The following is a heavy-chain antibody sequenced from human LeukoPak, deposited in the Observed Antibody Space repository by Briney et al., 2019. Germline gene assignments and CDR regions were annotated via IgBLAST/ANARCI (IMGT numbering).Heavy chain of an antibody. V-gene: IGHV3-23*01. Sequence: GGSLRLSCAASGFTFSSYAMSWVRQAPGKGLEWVSAISGSGGSTYYADSVKGRFTIPRDNSKNTLYLQMNSLRAEDTAVYYCAKDSVIAAGPGYYYYYMDVWGKGTTVTVSS. CDR1: GFTFSSYA. D-gene: IGHD6-25*01. J-gene: IGHJ6*03. CDR2: ISGSGGST. CDR3: AKDSVIAAGPGYYYYYMDV.